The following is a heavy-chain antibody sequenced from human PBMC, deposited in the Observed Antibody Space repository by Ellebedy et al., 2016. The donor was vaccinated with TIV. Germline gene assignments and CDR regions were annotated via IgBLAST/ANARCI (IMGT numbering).Heavy chain of an antibody. CDR2: IDPRDSYT. CDR3: ARGVSAGSGWLDP. V-gene: IGHV5-10-1*01. CDR1: GYWFTNYW. J-gene: IGHJ5*01. D-gene: IGHD3-3*01. Sequence: GESLKISCQGSGYWFTNYWLTWVRQMPGKGLQWMGRIDPRDSYTNYSPSFEGHVPISAEKSINTAYLQWSLLKASDTAIYYCARGVSAGSGWLDPWGPGTLVTVSS.